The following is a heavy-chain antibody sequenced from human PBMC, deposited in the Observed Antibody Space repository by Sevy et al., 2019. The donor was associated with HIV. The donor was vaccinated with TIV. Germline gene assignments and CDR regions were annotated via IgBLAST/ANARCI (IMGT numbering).Heavy chain of an antibody. J-gene: IGHJ6*02. D-gene: IGHD3-10*01. Sequence: GGSLRLSCGASGLTFSNAWMSWVRQAPGKGLEWVGRSKSKTDGGTTDYAATVKRRFTISIDDSKNTLYLQMNTLETEDTAVYYCTTDGAEFGGMDVWGQGTTVTVSS. V-gene: IGHV3-15*01. CDR3: TTDGAEFGGMDV. CDR2: SKSKTDGGTT. CDR1: GLTFSNAW.